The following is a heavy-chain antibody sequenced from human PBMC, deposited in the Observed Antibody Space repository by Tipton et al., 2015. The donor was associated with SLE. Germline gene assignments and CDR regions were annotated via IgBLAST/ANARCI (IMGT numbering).Heavy chain of an antibody. CDR3: ARGVAVAGWRGWFDP. J-gene: IGHJ5*02. CDR1: GGSISSSSYY. CDR2: IYYSGST. Sequence: LRLSCTVSGGSISSSSYYWGWIRQPPGKGLEWIGSIYYSGSTNYNPSLRSRVTISVDTSKNQFSLNLISVTAADTAVYYCARGVAVAGWRGWFDPWGQGTLVTVSS. D-gene: IGHD6-19*01. V-gene: IGHV4-39*07.